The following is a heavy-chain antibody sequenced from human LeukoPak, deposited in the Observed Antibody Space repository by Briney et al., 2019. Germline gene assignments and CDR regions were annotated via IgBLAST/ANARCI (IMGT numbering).Heavy chain of an antibody. D-gene: IGHD5-18*01. Sequence: GASVKVSCKASGYTFTGYYMHWVRQAPGQGLEWMGGIIPIFGTANYAQKFQGRVTITADESTSTAYMELSSLRSEDTAVYYCARAVQLWLSGFDHWGQGTLVTVSS. V-gene: IGHV1-69*13. CDR3: ARAVQLWLSGFDH. CDR1: GYTFTGYY. CDR2: IIPIFGTA. J-gene: IGHJ4*02.